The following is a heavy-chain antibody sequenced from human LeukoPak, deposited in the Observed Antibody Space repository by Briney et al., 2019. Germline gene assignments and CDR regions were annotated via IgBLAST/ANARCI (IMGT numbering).Heavy chain of an antibody. D-gene: IGHD2/OR15-2a*01. J-gene: IGHJ5*02. CDR2: ISSSTIYI. CDR1: GFTFSSYS. Sequence: GXXLRLSCAASGFTFSSYSMNWVRQAPGKGLEWVSSISSSTIYIYYADSVKRRFTISRDNAKNSLYLQMNSLRAEDTAVYYCARENIVAWGQGTLVTVSS. V-gene: IGHV3-21*01. CDR3: ARENIVA.